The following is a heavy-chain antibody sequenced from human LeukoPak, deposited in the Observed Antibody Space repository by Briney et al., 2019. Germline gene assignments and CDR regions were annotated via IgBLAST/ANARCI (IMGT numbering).Heavy chain of an antibody. V-gene: IGHV3-33*08. Sequence: GGSLRLSCAASGFTFSRYVMHWVRQAPGKGLEWVAVIWYDGSNKYYADSVKGRFTISRDNSKNTLYLQMNSLRAEDTAVYYCVRDRGDSSGYYYDYGMDVWGQGTTVTVSS. D-gene: IGHD3-22*01. J-gene: IGHJ6*02. CDR3: VRDRGDSSGYYYDYGMDV. CDR2: IWYDGSNK. CDR1: GFTFSRYV.